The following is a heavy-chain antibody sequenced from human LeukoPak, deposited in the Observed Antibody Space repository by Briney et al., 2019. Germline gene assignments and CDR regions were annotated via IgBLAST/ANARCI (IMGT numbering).Heavy chain of an antibody. CDR2: IYNSGNN. D-gene: IGHD3-10*01. Sequence: SETLSLTCTVSGGSISSDYWQWIRQPPGKGLEWVGYIYNSGNNHYNSSLKSRVTMSVDTSKNQFSLKLSSVTAADTAVYYCGGSGSYKDYYYYGMDVWGQGTTVTVSS. J-gene: IGHJ6*02. CDR3: GGSGSYKDYYYYGMDV. CDR1: GGSISSDY. V-gene: IGHV4-59*12.